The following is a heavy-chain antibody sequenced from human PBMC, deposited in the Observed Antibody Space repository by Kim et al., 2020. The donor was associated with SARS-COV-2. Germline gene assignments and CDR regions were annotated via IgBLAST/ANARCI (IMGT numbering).Heavy chain of an antibody. CDR3: TRAVSDGFDI. Sequence: GGSLRLSCIASGFIFSDYYMDWVRQAPGKGLEWVGRSRNRANSYTTEYAASVKGRFIVSRDNSKNSLFLQMSGLKTEDTALYYCTRAVSDGFDIWGQGTMVTVSS. J-gene: IGHJ3*02. V-gene: IGHV3-72*01. D-gene: IGHD4-17*01. CDR2: SRNRANSYTT. CDR1: GFIFSDYY.